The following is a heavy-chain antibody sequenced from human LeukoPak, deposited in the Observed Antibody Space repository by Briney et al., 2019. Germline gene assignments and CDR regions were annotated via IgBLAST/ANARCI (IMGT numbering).Heavy chain of an antibody. V-gene: IGHV3-33*08. Sequence: GGSLRLSCAASGFTFSSYGMHWVRQAPGKGLEWVAVIWYGGSNKYYADSVKGRSTISRDNSKNTVYLQMNSLRAEDTAVYYCARIGAFDIWGQGTMVTVSS. CDR2: IWYGGSNK. CDR1: GFTFSSYG. D-gene: IGHD2-21*01. J-gene: IGHJ3*02. CDR3: ARIGAFDI.